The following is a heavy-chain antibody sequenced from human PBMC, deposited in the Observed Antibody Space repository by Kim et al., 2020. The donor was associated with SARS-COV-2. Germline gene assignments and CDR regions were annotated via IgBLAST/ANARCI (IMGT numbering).Heavy chain of an antibody. CDR3: ARSVPWEFGVVTNWYFDL. V-gene: IGHV5-51*01. Sequence: GESLKISCKGSGYSFTSYWIGWVRQMPGKGLEWMGIIYPGDSDTRYSPSFQGQVTISADKSISTAYLQWSSLKASDTAMYYCARSVPWEFGVVTNWYFDLWGRGTLVTVSS. J-gene: IGHJ2*01. CDR2: IYPGDSDT. CDR1: GYSFTSYW. D-gene: IGHD3-3*01.